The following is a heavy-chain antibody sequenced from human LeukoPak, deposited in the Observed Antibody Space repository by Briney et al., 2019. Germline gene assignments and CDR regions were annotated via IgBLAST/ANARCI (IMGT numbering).Heavy chain of an antibody. CDR3: ARDYGYEIDY. CDR2: ISGSGGST. D-gene: IGHD5-24*01. J-gene: IGHJ4*02. V-gene: IGHV3-23*01. Sequence: GGSLRLSCAASGFTFSSYAMSWVRQAPGKGLEWVSGISGSGGSTYYADSVKGRFTISRDSAKNSLYLQMNSLRVEDTAVYYCARDYGYEIDYWGQGTLVTVSS. CDR1: GFTFSSYA.